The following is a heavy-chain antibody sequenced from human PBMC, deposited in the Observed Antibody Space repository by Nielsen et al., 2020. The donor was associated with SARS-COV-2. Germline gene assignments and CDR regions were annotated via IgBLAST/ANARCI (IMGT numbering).Heavy chain of an antibody. CDR3: ARVKYDILTGLFRDYYYYYMDV. V-gene: IGHV4-34*01. J-gene: IGHJ6*03. Sequence: RQAPGKGLEWIGEINHSGSTNYNPSLKSRVTISVDTSKNQFSLKLSSVTAADTAVCYCARVKYDILTGLFRDYYYYYMDVWGKGTTVTVSS. CDR2: INHSGST. D-gene: IGHD3-9*01.